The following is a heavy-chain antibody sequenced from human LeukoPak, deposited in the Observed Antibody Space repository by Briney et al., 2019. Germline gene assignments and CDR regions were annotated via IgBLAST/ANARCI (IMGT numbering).Heavy chain of an antibody. J-gene: IGHJ4*02. CDR1: GFIFINYA. V-gene: IGHV3-23*01. Sequence: HPGGSLRLSCAASGFIFINYAMSWVRQAPGKGLEWVSAIHGSSGSTYYADSVKGRFTISRDNSKNTLYLQMNSLRAEDTAVYYCAKDRLAAAALCYFHCWGQGGLVSVCS. CDR3: AKDRLAAAALCYFHC. CDR2: IHGSSGST. D-gene: IGHD6-13*01.